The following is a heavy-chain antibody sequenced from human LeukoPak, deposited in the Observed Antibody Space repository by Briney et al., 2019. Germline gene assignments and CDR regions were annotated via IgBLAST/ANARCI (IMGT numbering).Heavy chain of an antibody. J-gene: IGHJ4*02. V-gene: IGHV4-59*01. Sequence: PSETLSLTCTVSGGSISSYYWRWIRQPRGKGLEWIGYIYYSGSTNYNPSLKSRVTISVDTSKNQFSLKLSSVTAADTAVYYCARSPVGTNFDYWGQGTLVTVSS. D-gene: IGHD4-17*01. CDR3: ARSPVGTNFDY. CDR1: GGSISSYY. CDR2: IYYSGST.